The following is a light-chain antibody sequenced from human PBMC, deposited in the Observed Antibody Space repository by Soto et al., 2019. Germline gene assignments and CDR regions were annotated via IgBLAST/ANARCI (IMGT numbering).Light chain of an antibody. CDR3: QSYDSSLSAWV. J-gene: IGLJ3*02. CDR2: GNN. V-gene: IGLV1-40*01. Sequence: QSVLTQPPSVSGAPGQRVTISCAGSSSNFGAGFDVHWYQQLPQTAPKLLIYGNNNRPSGVPDRFSGSKSGTSASLAITGLQAEDEADYYCQSYDSSLSAWVFGGGTQLTVL. CDR1: SSNFGAGFD.